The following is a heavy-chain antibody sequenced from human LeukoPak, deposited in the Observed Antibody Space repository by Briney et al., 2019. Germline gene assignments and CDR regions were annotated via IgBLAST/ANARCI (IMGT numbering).Heavy chain of an antibody. Sequence: GGSLRLSCAASGFTFSDHYMDWVRQAPGKGLEWVAVISYDGSNKYYADSVKGRFTISRDNSKNTLYLQMNSLRAEDTAVYYCARDPPGDWGQGTLVTVSS. CDR2: ISYDGSNK. D-gene: IGHD3-10*01. V-gene: IGHV3-30-3*01. J-gene: IGHJ4*02. CDR3: ARDPPGD. CDR1: GFTFSDHY.